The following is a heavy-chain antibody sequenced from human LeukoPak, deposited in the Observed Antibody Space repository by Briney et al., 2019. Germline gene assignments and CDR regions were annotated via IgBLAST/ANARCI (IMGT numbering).Heavy chain of an antibody. Sequence: GGSLRLSCAGSGFIFSAFEMNWVRQAPGKGLEWVSYIGKSGSTIYYADSVKGRFTISRDNAKNSLYLQMDRLRAEDTAVYYCAKDEGDSGYSGYDSRPSFDYWGQGTLVTVSS. CDR1: GFIFSAFE. CDR2: IGKSGSTI. J-gene: IGHJ4*02. D-gene: IGHD5-12*01. CDR3: AKDEGDSGYSGYDSRPSFDY. V-gene: IGHV3-48*03.